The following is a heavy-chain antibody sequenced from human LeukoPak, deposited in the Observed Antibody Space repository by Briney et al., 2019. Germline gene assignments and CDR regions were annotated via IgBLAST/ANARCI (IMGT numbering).Heavy chain of an antibody. CDR2: ISYSGST. CDR1: GGSISSSSYN. D-gene: IGHD4-17*01. CDR3: AGVPTVTFFGY. Sequence: PSETLSLTCTVSGGSISSSSYNWDWIRQPPGKGLEWIGRISYSGSTYYNPSLKSRVTISVDTSKNQFSLKLSSVTAADTAVYYCAGVPTVTFFGYWGQGTLVTVSS. V-gene: IGHV4-39*01. J-gene: IGHJ4*02.